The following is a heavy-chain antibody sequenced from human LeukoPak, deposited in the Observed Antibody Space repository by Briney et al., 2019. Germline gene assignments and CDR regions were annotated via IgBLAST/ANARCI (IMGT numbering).Heavy chain of an antibody. V-gene: IGHV3-15*01. J-gene: IGHJ4*02. Sequence: PGGSLRLSCAASGFTFSNPWMSWVRQASGRGLEWVGGIQRKTDGGTIDYAAPVKGRFTISRDESRNTLYLQMNSLKTEDTAVYYCTHYYGSGLFDYWGQGTLVTVSS. CDR3: THYYGSGLFDY. CDR1: GFTFSNPW. D-gene: IGHD3-10*01. CDR2: IQRKTDGGTI.